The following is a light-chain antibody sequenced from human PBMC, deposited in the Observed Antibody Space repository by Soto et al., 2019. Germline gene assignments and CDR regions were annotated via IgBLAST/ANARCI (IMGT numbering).Light chain of an antibody. CDR2: AAS. Sequence: EVVLTQSPGTLSLSPGERATLSCRASQSVSSSFLAWYQQKPGQAPRLLIHAASTGATGIPARFRGSGSGTVFTLTISSLDPEDAAVYFCHQYADSPQTFGQGTKVEIK. CDR3: HQYADSPQT. CDR1: QSVSSSF. V-gene: IGKV3-20*01. J-gene: IGKJ2*01.